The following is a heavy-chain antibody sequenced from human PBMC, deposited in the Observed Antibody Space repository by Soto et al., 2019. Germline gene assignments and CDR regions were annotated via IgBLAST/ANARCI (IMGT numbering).Heavy chain of an antibody. CDR3: ARKVATLGN. D-gene: IGHD2-21*02. Sequence: PGGSLRLSCAASGFIFDSYVMNWVRQAPGKGLEWVSGISGSGGTTWYADSVKGRFTISRDNSENTLYLQMHSLRREDTAIYYCARKVATLGNWGQGTLVTVSS. J-gene: IGHJ4*02. CDR2: ISGSGGTT. CDR1: GFIFDSYV. V-gene: IGHV3-23*01.